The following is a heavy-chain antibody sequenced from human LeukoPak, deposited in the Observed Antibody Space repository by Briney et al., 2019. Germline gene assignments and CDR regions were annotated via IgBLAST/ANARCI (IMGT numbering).Heavy chain of an antibody. CDR1: GFTFSSYS. V-gene: IGHV3-30*03. D-gene: IGHD6-13*01. CDR2: ISYDGSNK. CDR3: ARAGSWHEGSVDY. J-gene: IGHJ4*02. Sequence: PGGSLRLSCAASGFTFSSYSMNWVRQAPGKGLEWVAVISYDGSNKYYADSVKGRFTISRDNSKNTLYLQMNSLRAEDTAVYYCARAGSWHEGSVDYWGQGTLVTVSS.